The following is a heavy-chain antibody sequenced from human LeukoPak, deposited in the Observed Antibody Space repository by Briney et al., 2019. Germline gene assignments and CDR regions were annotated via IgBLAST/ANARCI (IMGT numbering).Heavy chain of an antibody. J-gene: IGHJ4*02. V-gene: IGHV3-53*01. CDR2: IYSDGNT. CDR1: GFTVSSIY. Sequence: GGSLRLSCAVSGFTVSSIYMSWVRQAPGKGLEWVSFIYSDGNTYYADSVKGRFTISRDNSKNTLYLQMNSLRAEDTAIYYCAKDEGYYDSSGYYYPNCFDYWGQGTLVTVSS. D-gene: IGHD3-22*01. CDR3: AKDEGYYDSSGYYYPNCFDY.